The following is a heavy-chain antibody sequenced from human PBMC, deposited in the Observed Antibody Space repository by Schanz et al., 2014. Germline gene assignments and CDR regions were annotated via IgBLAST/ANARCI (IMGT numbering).Heavy chain of an antibody. V-gene: IGHV3-9*01. CDR3: ARAPGANASPYYFDY. D-gene: IGHD2-8*01. J-gene: IGHJ4*02. Sequence: VQLVESGGGFVKPGRSLRLSCAASGFIFEDYAMYWVRQAPGKGLEWVSGISWNSYSLLYADSVQGRFTISRDNAKNSLYLQMNSLRHDDTAFYYCARAPGANASPYYFDYWGQGSLVTVSS. CDR2: ISWNSYSL. CDR1: GFIFEDYA.